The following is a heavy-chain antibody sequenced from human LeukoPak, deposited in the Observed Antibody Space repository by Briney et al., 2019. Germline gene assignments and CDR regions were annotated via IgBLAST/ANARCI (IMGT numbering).Heavy chain of an antibody. CDR1: GFIFSRFS. D-gene: IGHD3-10*01. J-gene: IGHJ4*02. CDR3: GRGMRDYYGLDY. CDR2: INSDGRTT. Sequence: GGSPRLSCAASGFIFSRFSMHWVRQVPGKGLVWVSDINSDGRTTDYADSVRGRFTISRDNAKNTLYLQMNRLTVEDTAVYYCGRGMRDYYGLDYWGQGILVTVSS. V-gene: IGHV3-74*01.